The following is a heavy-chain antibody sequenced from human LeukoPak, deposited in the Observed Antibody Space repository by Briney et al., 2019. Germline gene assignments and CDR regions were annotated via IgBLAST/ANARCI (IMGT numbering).Heavy chain of an antibody. J-gene: IGHJ6*03. CDR1: GGSISSGGYY. CDR3: ARTYSSSWYPCYYYMDV. Sequence: PSETLSLTCTVSGGSISSGGYYWSWIRQPPGKGLEWIGYIYHSGSTYYNPSLKSRVTISVDTSKNQFSLKLSSVTAADTAVYYCARTYSSSWYPCYYYMDVWGKGTTVTVSS. D-gene: IGHD6-13*01. V-gene: IGHV4-61*08. CDR2: IYHSGST.